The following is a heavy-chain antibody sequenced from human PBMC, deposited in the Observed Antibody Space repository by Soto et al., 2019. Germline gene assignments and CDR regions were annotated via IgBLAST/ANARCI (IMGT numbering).Heavy chain of an antibody. CDR2: INAYNGNT. CDR1: GYSFTRYG. D-gene: IGHD3-16*01. CDR3: AMVDVYVTPSPQDV. V-gene: IGHV1-18*01. J-gene: IGHJ6*02. Sequence: VQLVQAGAEVKNPGASVKVSCKASGYSFTRYGIGWARQAPGKGLEWMGWINAYNGNTNYAQNLQGRLTLTTDTSTTTADMEFRSLRSNDTAIYYCAMVDVYVTPSPQDVWGQGTTVTVSS.